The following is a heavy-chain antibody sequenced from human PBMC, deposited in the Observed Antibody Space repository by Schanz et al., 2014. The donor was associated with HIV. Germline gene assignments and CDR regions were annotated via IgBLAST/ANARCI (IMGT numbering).Heavy chain of an antibody. CDR3: ARDGCPHIKIEICAAASHGMDV. D-gene: IGHD6-25*01. V-gene: IGHV3-7*01. Sequence: EVQLVESGGGWVQAGGGGRKKGEASGVTGGRVWMTWVRQAPGKGLEWEANIKQEGREKYYLDSVKGRFTISRDNGKNSLYLQMNSLRVEDTAVYFCARDGCPHIKIEICAAASHGMDVWGRGTSVTVSS. CDR2: IKQEGREK. J-gene: IGHJ6*02. CDR1: GVTGGRVW.